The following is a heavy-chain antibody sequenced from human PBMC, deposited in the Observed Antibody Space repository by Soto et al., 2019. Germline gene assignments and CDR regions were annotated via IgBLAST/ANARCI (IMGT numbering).Heavy chain of an antibody. J-gene: IGHJ4*02. CDR2: IYSGGST. Sequence: GGSLRLSCAASGFTVSSNYMSWVRQAPGKGLEWVSVIYSGGSTYYADSVKGRFTISRHNPKNTLYLQMNSLRAEDTAVYYCARGRQSGDSSGYYYDYWGQGTLVTVSS. D-gene: IGHD3-22*01. CDR3: ARGRQSGDSSGYYYDY. CDR1: GFTVSSNY. V-gene: IGHV3-66*01.